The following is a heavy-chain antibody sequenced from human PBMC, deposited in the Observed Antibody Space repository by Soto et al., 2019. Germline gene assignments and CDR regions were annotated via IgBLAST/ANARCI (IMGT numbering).Heavy chain of an antibody. CDR1: GYTLTIDV. CDR2: ISAYNGNT. CDR3: ARDVPRRRYSWNVDWFDP. J-gene: IGHJ5*02. Sequence: ASVKVSCKASGYTLTIDVVSCVRQAPGQGLEWMGWISAYNGNTNYAQKLQGRVTMTTDTSTSTAYMELRSLRSDDTAVYYCARDVPRRRYSWNVDWFDPWGQGTLVTVSS. V-gene: IGHV1-18*01. D-gene: IGHD1-1*01.